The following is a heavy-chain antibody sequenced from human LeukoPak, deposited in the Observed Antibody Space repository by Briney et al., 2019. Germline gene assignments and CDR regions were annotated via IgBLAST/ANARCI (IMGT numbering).Heavy chain of an antibody. CDR1: GGSIISSSYN. D-gene: IGHD3-9*01. CDR2: IYYSGRT. CDR3: ARHPTGFPNWFDP. J-gene: IGHJ5*02. Sequence: SETLSLTCTVSGGSIISSSYNWAWIRQPPGEGLEWIATIYYSGRTDYNPSLETGVTISVDTSKNQFSLKLSSVSAADTAVYYCARHPTGFPNWFDPWGQGTLVTVSS. V-gene: IGHV4-39*01.